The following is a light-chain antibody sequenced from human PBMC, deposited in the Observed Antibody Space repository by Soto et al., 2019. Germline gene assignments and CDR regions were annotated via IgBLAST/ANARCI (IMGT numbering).Light chain of an antibody. CDR2: EVS. J-gene: IGLJ2*01. CDR1: NSDVGGYNY. CDR3: SSYAGSNSVV. Sequence: QSALTQPPSASGSPRQSVTISCTGTNSDVGGYNYVSWYQQHPGKAPKLMIYEVSKRPSGVPDRFSGSKSGNTASLTVSGLQAEDEADYYCSSYAGSNSVVFGGGTKLTVL. V-gene: IGLV2-8*01.